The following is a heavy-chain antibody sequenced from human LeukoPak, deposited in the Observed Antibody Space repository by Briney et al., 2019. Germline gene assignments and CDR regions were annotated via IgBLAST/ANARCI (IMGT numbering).Heavy chain of an antibody. CDR3: ARGLSPVITIFGVVIPGDYGMDV. D-gene: IGHD3-3*01. CDR1: GYTSTGYY. Sequence: GASVKVSCKASGYTSTGYYMHWVRQAPGQGLEWMGWINPNSGGTNYAQKFQGRVTMTRDTSISTAYMELSRLRSDDTAVYYCARGLSPVITIFGVVIPGDYGMDVWGQGTTVTVSS. J-gene: IGHJ6*02. CDR2: INPNSGGT. V-gene: IGHV1-2*02.